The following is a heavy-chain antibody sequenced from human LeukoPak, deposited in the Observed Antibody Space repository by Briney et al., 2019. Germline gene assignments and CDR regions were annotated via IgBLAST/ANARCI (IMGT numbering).Heavy chain of an antibody. CDR1: GFTFSSYS. CDR2: ISSSSSYI. J-gene: IGHJ4*02. CDR3: ARFISSSRYFDY. V-gene: IGHV3-21*01. Sequence: GGSLRLSCAASGFTFSSYSMNWVRQAPGKGLEWVSSISSSSSYIYYADSVKGRFTISRDNAENSLYLQMNSLRAEDTAVYSCARFISSSRYFDYWGQGTLVTVSS. D-gene: IGHD6-13*01.